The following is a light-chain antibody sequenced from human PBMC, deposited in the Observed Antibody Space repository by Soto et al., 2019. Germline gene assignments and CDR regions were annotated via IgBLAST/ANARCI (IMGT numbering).Light chain of an antibody. J-gene: IGLJ2*01. CDR1: YNL. CDR3: CSYAGQRVV. CDR2: EGN. Sequence: QSVLTQPASVYGSPGQSITISCTYNLVSWYQQHPGKAPKLMIYEGNKRPSGVSNRFSGSKSGNTASLTISGLQAEDEADYYCCSYAGQRVVFGGGTKLTVL. V-gene: IGLV2-23*01.